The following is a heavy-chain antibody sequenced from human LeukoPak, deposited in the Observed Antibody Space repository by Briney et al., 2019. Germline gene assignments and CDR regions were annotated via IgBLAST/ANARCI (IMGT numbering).Heavy chain of an antibody. CDR2: NNWDGYST. CDR1: GFIFDDYG. J-gene: IGHJ4*02. V-gene: IGHV3-20*04. Sequence: GGPVRLFCAASGFIFDDYGMTWVRQAPGKGLEWVSGNNWDGYSTGYADSVRGRFTISGDNAKSTLYLQMNSLRPEDTALYYCVRDLRTDYAFDSWGQGTLVTVSS. CDR3: VRDLRTDYAFDS. D-gene: IGHD4/OR15-4a*01.